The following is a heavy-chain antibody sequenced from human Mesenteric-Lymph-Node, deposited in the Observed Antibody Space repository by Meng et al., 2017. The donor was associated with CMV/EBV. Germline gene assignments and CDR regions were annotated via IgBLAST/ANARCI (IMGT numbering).Heavy chain of an antibody. CDR3: ARDITRITIFGVSKKHNWFDP. D-gene: IGHD3-3*01. CDR1: GFTLSSHW. Sequence: GGSLRLSCAASGFTLSSHWMNWVRQAPGKGLEWVANIKQDGSEKNYVASVKGRFTISRDNAKNSLYMQMNSLRAEDTAVYYCARDITRITIFGVSKKHNWFDPWGQGTLVTVSS. V-gene: IGHV3-7*01. CDR2: IKQDGSEK. J-gene: IGHJ5*02.